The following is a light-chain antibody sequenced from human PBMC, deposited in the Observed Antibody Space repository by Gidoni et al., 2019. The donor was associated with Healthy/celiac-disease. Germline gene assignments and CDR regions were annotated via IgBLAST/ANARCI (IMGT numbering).Light chain of an antibody. CDR2: LGS. V-gene: IGKV2-28*01. CDR1: QSLLHSNGYNY. Sequence: IVMTQSPLSLPVTPGEPASISCRSSQSLLHSNGYNYFDWYLQKPGQSPQLLIYLGSNRAAGVPDRFSGSGSGTDFTLKISRVEAEDVGVYYCMQAIQTPSFGGGTKVEIK. CDR3: MQAIQTPS. J-gene: IGKJ4*01.